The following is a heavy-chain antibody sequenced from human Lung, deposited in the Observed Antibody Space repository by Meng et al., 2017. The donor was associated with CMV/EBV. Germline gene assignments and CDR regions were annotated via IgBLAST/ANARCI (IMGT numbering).Heavy chain of an antibody. CDR2: INHSGST. D-gene: IGHD4-17*01. CDR3: ARGRKGLPGDYQGNY. Sequence: SXTXSLXCAVYGGYFSGYYWSWIRQPPGKGLEWIGEINHSGSTNYNPSLKSRVTISVDTSKNQFSLKLSSVTAADTAVYYCARGRKGLPGDYQGNYWGQGTLVTVSS. J-gene: IGHJ4*02. CDR1: GGYFSGYY. V-gene: IGHV4-34*01.